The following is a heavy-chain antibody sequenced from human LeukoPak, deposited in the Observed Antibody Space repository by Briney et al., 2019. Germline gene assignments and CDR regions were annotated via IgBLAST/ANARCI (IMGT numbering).Heavy chain of an antibody. D-gene: IGHD4-17*01. Sequence: ASVKVSCKASGGTFSSYAISWVRQAPGQGLEWMGGIIPIFGTTNYAQKFQGRVTITADESTSTAYMELSSLRSEDTAVYYCARDLMTTVTNNWFDPWGQGTLVTVSS. CDR2: IIPIFGTT. J-gene: IGHJ5*02. V-gene: IGHV1-69*01. CDR1: GGTFSSYA. CDR3: ARDLMTTVTNNWFDP.